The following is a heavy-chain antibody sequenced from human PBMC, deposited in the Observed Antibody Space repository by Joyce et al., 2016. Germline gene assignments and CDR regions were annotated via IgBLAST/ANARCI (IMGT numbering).Heavy chain of an antibody. Sequence: QITLKESGPTLVKPTETLTLTCTFSGFSLSSGVGVGWVRQPPGKAPEWLALIYWDDNKLYSPSLKARLTITKDTFKNQVVLKMTNMDPVDTATYFCAHHSTDLLVSSHRFDYWGPGSLVAVSS. CDR2: IYWDDNK. CDR1: GFSLSSGVG. J-gene: IGHJ4*02. CDR3: AHHSTDLLVSSHRFDY. D-gene: IGHD2-15*01. V-gene: IGHV2-5*02.